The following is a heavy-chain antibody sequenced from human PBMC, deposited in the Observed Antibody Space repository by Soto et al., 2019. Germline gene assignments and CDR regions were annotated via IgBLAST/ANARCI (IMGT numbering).Heavy chain of an antibody. CDR2: LYYGRSA. CDR1: GDSISSYY. J-gene: IGHJ4*02. V-gene: IGHV4-59*01. D-gene: IGHD3-22*01. CDR3: ARRSMAVVPEY. Sequence: QVQLQESGPGLVKPSETLSLTCAVSGDSISSYYCMWIRQPPGKGLESIGYLYYGRSANYNPSLKSLVTLSVDTSTNQCSLTLSPMTAEVAAVYYCARRSMAVVPEYWGQGTLVTVPS.